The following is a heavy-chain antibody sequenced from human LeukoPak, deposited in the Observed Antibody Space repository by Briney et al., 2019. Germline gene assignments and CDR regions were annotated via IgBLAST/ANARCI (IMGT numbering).Heavy chain of an antibody. J-gene: IGHJ4*02. CDR2: ISSGSTYT. CDR3: ARGDYGGDYFDY. CDR1: GFTFSDHY. D-gene: IGHD4-23*01. V-gene: IGHV3-11*05. Sequence: PGGSLRLSCEVSGFTFSDHYMSWIRQAPGKRPEWVSYISSGSTYTNYADSVEGRFTISRDNAKNSLYLQMNSLRAEDTAVYYCARGDYGGDYFDYWGQGTLVTVSS.